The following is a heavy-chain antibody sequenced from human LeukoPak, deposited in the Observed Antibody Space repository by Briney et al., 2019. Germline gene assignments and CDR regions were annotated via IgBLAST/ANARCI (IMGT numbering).Heavy chain of an antibody. Sequence: SETLSLTCTVSGGSISSYYWSWIRQPPGKGLEWIGYIYYSGSTNYNPSLKSRVIISVDTSKNQFSLKLSSVTAADTAVYYCAGVIITHDYYYYGMDVWGQGTTVTVSS. V-gene: IGHV4-59*01. CDR3: AGVIITHDYYYYGMDV. CDR1: GGSISSYY. D-gene: IGHD3-10*01. J-gene: IGHJ6*02. CDR2: IYYSGST.